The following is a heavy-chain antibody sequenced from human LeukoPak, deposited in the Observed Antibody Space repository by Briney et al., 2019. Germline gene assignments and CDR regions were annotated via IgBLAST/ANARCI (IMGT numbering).Heavy chain of an antibody. D-gene: IGHD3-22*01. J-gene: IGHJ3*02. CDR3: ARSSGYDAFDI. CDR1: GFTFSSYT. V-gene: IGHV3-21*01. Sequence: GGSLRLSCAASGFTFSSYTMNWVRQAPGKGLEWVSIISSGSSYIHYADSVKGRFTISRDNAKNSLYLQMNSLRAEDTAVYYCARSSGYDAFDIWGQGTMVTVSS. CDR2: ISSGSSYI.